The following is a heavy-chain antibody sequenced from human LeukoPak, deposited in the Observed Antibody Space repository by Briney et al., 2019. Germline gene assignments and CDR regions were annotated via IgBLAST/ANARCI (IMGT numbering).Heavy chain of an antibody. CDR3: ARAENYGYYYYGMDV. CDR1: GYRFTSYW. V-gene: IGHV5-51*01. CDR2: IYPGDSDT. Sequence: GESLQISCKGSGYRFTSYWIGWVRQMPGKGLGWVGIIYPGDSDTRYSPSFQGQVTISADKSISTAYLQWSSLKASDTAMYYCARAENYGYYYYGMDVWGQGTTVTVSS. J-gene: IGHJ6*02. D-gene: IGHD1-7*01.